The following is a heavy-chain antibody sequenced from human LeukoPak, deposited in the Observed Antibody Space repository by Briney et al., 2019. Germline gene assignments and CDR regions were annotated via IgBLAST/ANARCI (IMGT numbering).Heavy chain of an antibody. Sequence: SETLSLTCTVSGGSISSYYRSWIRQPPGKGLEWIGEINHSGSTNYNPSLKSRVTISVDTSKNQFSLKLSSVTAADTAVYYCARAGDFIVHAFDIWGQGTMVTVSS. CDR1: GGSISSYY. V-gene: IGHV4-34*01. CDR2: INHSGST. J-gene: IGHJ3*02. D-gene: IGHD4-17*01. CDR3: ARAGDFIVHAFDI.